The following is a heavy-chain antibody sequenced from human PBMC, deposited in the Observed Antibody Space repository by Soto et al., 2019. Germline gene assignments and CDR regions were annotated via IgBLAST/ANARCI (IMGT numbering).Heavy chain of an antibody. Sequence: ASVKVSCTASGYSFTGYYMHWVRQAPGQGLEWMGWINPNSGGTNYAQKFQGWVTMTRDTSISTAYMELSRLRSDDTAVYYCARETTRKYYYGMDVWGQGTTVTVSS. CDR1: GYSFTGYY. CDR2: INPNSGGT. J-gene: IGHJ6*02. V-gene: IGHV1-2*04. CDR3: ARETTRKYYYGMDV.